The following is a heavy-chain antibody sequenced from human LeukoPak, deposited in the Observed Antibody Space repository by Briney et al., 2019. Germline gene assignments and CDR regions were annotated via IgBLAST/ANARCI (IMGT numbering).Heavy chain of an antibody. J-gene: IGHJ5*02. V-gene: IGHV1-2*02. CDR2: INPNSGGT. CDR3: ARDRTVPAANWFDP. D-gene: IGHD2-2*01. Sequence: ASVKVSCKASGYTFTGYYMHWVRQAPGQGLEWMGWINPNSGGTNYAQKFQGRVTMTRDTSISTAYMELSRLRSDDTAVYYCARDRTVPAANWFDPWGQGTLVNVSS. CDR1: GYTFTGYY.